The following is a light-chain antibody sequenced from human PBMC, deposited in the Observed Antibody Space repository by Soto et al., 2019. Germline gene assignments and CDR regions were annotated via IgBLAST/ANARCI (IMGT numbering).Light chain of an antibody. CDR2: VAS. CDR3: QQYGSSPST. Sequence: EIVLTQSPGTLSLSPGERATLSCRASQSVNSNYLAWYQQKPGQAPRLLIYVASSRATGISDRFSGSGSGTDFTLTISRLEPEDFAVYYCQQYGSSPSTFGQGTKLEIK. J-gene: IGKJ2*01. V-gene: IGKV3-20*01. CDR1: QSVNSNY.